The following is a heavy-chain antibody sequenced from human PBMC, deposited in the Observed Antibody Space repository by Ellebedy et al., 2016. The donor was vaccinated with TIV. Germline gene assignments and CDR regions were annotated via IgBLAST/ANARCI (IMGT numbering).Heavy chain of an antibody. CDR2: ITGAGDRT. CDR1: GFTFSNYA. CDR3: AKDGAYYDILDYFDY. Sequence: GESLKISCAASGFTFSNYAMSWVRQVSGKGLEWVSGITGAGDRTYHADSVDGRFTISRDNSKNTVYLQMNSLTVEDTAVYYCAKDGAYYDILDYFDYWGQGTLVTVSS. J-gene: IGHJ4*02. D-gene: IGHD3-9*01. V-gene: IGHV3-23*01.